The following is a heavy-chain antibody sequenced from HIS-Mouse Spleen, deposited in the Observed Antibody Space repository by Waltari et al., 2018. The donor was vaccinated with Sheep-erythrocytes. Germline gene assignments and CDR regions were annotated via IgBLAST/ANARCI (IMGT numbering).Heavy chain of an antibody. D-gene: IGHD1-1*01. J-gene: IGHJ2*01. Sequence: QVQLQQWGAGLLKPSETLSLTCAVYGGSFSGYYCSWIRQPPGKGLEWIGEINHSGSTNYNPSLKSRVTISVDTSKNQFSLKLSSVTAADTAVYYCARGPPNEYFDLWGRGTLVTVSS. V-gene: IGHV4-34*01. CDR1: GGSFSGYY. CDR2: INHSGST. CDR3: ARGPPNEYFDL.